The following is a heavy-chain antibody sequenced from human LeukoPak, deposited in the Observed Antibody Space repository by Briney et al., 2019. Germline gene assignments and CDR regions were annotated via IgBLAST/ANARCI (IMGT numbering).Heavy chain of an antibody. J-gene: IGHJ4*02. D-gene: IGHD2-21*02. Sequence: PSETLSLTSTVSGGSISSYYWSWIPQPPGKGLEWSGYIYYSGSTNYNPSLKSRVTISVDTSKNHFSLKLSSVTAADTAVYYCGTGGVAYCDGDCYLRYWGQGTLVTVSS. V-gene: IGHV4-59*08. CDR1: GGSISSYY. CDR2: IYYSGST. CDR3: GTGGVAYCDGDCYLRY.